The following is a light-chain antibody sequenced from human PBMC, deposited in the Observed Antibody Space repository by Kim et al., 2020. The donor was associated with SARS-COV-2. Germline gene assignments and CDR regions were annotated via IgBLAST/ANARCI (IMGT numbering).Light chain of an antibody. V-gene: IGLV3-1*01. CDR2: HDS. Sequence: SYELTQPPSVSVSPGQTASITCSGDKLGDKYACWYQQKPGQSPVLVIYHDSKRPSGIPERFSGSNSGNTATLTISGTQAMDEADYYCQAWDSSHVV. J-gene: IGLJ2*01. CDR1: KLGDKY. CDR3: QAWDSSHVV.